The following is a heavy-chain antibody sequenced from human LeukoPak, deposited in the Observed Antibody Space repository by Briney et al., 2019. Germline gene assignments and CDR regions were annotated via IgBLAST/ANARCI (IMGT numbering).Heavy chain of an antibody. CDR2: IYSGGST. Sequence: GGSLRLSCAASGFTVSSNYMGWVRQAPGKGLEWVSVIYSGGSTYYADSVKGRFTISRDNSKNTLYLQMNSLRAEDTAVYYCARARGYSYGYLDYWGQGTLVTVSS. CDR1: GFTVSSNY. V-gene: IGHV3-53*01. D-gene: IGHD5-18*01. J-gene: IGHJ4*02. CDR3: ARARGYSYGYLDY.